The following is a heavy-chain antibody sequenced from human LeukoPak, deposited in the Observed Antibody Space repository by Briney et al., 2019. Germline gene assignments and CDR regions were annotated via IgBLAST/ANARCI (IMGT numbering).Heavy chain of an antibody. CDR2: INHNGKT. V-gene: IGHV4-34*01. CDR3: ARTLPPPLYYYYMDV. Sequence: SETLSLTCGVHGGSFSGYYCNWIRQSPGKGLEWIGHINHNGKTNYNPSLKSRVTISVDTSKNQFSLKLSSVTAADTAVYYCARTLPPPLYYYYMDVWGKGTTVTVSS. J-gene: IGHJ6*03. CDR1: GGSFSGYY.